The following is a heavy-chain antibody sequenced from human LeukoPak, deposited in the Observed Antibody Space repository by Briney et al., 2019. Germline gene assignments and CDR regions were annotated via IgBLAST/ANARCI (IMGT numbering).Heavy chain of an antibody. CDR2: IYYSGST. V-gene: IGHV4-30-4*01. Sequence: SETLSLTCTVSGGSISRGDYYWSWIRQPPGKGLEWIGYIYYSGSTYYNPSLKSRVIISVDTSKNQFSLKLSSVTAADTAVYYCARGLAAAGPFDYWGQGTLVTVSS. CDR3: ARGLAAAGPFDY. D-gene: IGHD6-13*01. J-gene: IGHJ4*02. CDR1: GGSISRGDYY.